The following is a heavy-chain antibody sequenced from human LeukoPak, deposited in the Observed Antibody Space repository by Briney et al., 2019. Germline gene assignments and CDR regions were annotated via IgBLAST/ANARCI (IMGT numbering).Heavy chain of an antibody. J-gene: IGHJ4*02. CDR1: GYTFSAYD. Sequence: ASVKVSCKASGYTFSAYDINWVRQGAGQGLEWIGWMNPDTGNTGCAQKFQGRVTMTRDTSKSAAYMELNSLRSEDTAVYYCARLSDTPAYYYSSGYYHIRYWGQGTLLTVSS. CDR2: MNPDTGNT. D-gene: IGHD3-22*01. CDR3: ARLSDTPAYYYSSGYYHIRY. V-gene: IGHV1-8*01.